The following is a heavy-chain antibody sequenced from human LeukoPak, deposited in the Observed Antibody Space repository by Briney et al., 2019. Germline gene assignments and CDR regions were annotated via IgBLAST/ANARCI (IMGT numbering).Heavy chain of an antibody. CDR2: IYYSGST. CDR3: ARGETIFSNFDY. Sequence: PSETLSLTCTVSGGSISSYYWSWLRQPPGKGLEWIGYIYYSGSTNYNPSLKSRVTISVDTSKNQFSLKLSSVTAADTAVYYCARGETIFSNFDYWGQGTLVTVSS. J-gene: IGHJ4*02. D-gene: IGHD3-9*01. CDR1: GGSISSYY. V-gene: IGHV4-59*01.